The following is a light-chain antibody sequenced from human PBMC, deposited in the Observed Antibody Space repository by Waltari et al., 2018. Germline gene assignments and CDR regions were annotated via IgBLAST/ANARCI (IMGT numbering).Light chain of an antibody. V-gene: IGKV2-28*01. CDR3: MQAVQSPLT. J-gene: IGKJ4*01. Sequence: DVVLTQSPLSLAVTPGAPASISCKSTRSLLHSSGYKYVDWYLQKPGQSPQLLIYLGSNRASGGSHRFIDSGSGTDYTLKISRVEAEVGAGYYCMQAVQSPLTFGGGTKVEIK. CDR1: RSLLHSSGYKY. CDR2: LGS.